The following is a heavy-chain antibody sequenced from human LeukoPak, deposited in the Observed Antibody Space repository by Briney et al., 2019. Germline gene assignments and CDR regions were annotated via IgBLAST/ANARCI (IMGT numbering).Heavy chain of an antibody. D-gene: IGHD2-15*01. CDR1: EFTFSSYA. Sequence: GGSLRLSCAASEFTFSSYAMSWVRQAPGKGLEWVSGISGSGGSTYYADSVKGRLTISRDNSKNTLYLQMNSLRAEDTAVYYCAKYTSSYFGGAFDIWGQGTMVTVSS. CDR3: AKYTSSYFGGAFDI. J-gene: IGHJ3*02. V-gene: IGHV3-23*01. CDR2: ISGSGGST.